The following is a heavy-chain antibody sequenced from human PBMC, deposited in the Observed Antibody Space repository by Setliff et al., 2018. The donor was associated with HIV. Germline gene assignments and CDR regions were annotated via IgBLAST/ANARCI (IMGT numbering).Heavy chain of an antibody. CDR1: GYSFTDYA. J-gene: IGHJ4*02. CDR2: IIPIFGTT. CDR3: ARDFPYSGSWYFDY. V-gene: IGHV1-69*13. D-gene: IGHD6-13*01. Sequence: SVKVSCKASGYSFTDYAINWVRQAPGKGLEWMGRIIPIFGTTEYAQNWKGRVTITADEPTSAAYMELSSLTSADTAVYYCARDFPYSGSWYFDYWGQGTLVTVSS.